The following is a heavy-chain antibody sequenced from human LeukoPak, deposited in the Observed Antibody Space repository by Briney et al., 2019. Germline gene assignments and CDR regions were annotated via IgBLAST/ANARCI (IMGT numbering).Heavy chain of an antibody. CDR3: ARAGLGLDY. CDR1: GGSISSGGYY. CDR2: IYYSGST. J-gene: IGHJ4*02. D-gene: IGHD1-26*01. V-gene: IGHV4-61*08. Sequence: ASETLSLTCTVSGGSISSGGYYWSWIRQPPGKGLEWIGYIYYSGSTNYNPSLKSRVTISVDTSKNQFSLKLSSVTAADTAVYYCARAGLGLDYWGQGTLVTVSS.